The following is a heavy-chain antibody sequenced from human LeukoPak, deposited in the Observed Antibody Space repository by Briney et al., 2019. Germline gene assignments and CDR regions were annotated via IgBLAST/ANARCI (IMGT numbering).Heavy chain of an antibody. Sequence: GRSLRLSCAASGFTFDDYAMHWVRQAPGKGLEWVSGISWNSGSIGYADSVKGRFTISRDNAKNSLYLQMNSLRAEDTALYYCAKGGLPAEDTEDAFDIWGQGTMVTVSS. CDR3: AKGGLPAEDTEDAFDI. CDR1: GFTFDDYA. CDR2: ISWNSGSI. J-gene: IGHJ3*02. V-gene: IGHV3-9*01. D-gene: IGHD2-2*01.